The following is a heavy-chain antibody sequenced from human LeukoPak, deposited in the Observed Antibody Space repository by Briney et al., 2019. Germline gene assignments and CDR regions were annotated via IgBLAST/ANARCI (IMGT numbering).Heavy chain of an antibody. CDR2: INPNSGGT. Sequence: ASVRVSCKASGYTFTVYYMHWVRQAPGQGVEWMGWINPNSGGTNYAQKFQGRVTMTRDTSISTAYMELSRLRSDDTAVYYCARASGYSSSWYLRTYGMDVWGQGTTVTVSS. J-gene: IGHJ6*02. CDR3: ARASGYSSSWYLRTYGMDV. CDR1: GYTFTVYY. D-gene: IGHD6-13*01. V-gene: IGHV1-2*02.